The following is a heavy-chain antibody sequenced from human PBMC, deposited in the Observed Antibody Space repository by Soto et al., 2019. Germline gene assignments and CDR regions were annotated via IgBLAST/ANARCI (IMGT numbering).Heavy chain of an antibody. CDR2: IWYDGSNK. D-gene: IGHD6-19*01. CDR1: GFTFSSYG. Sequence: AGGSLRLSCAASGFTFSSYGMHWVRQAPGKGLEWVAVIWYDGSNKYYADSVKGRFTISRDNSKNTLYLQMNSLRAEDTAVYYCARDLDSSGWYLLHYYYYGMDVWGQGTTVTVSS. CDR3: ARDLDSSGWYLLHYYYYGMDV. V-gene: IGHV3-33*01. J-gene: IGHJ6*02.